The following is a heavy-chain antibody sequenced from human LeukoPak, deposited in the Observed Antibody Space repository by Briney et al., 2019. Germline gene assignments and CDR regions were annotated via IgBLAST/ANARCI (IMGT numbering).Heavy chain of an antibody. CDR2: IYYSGST. D-gene: IGHD3-9*01. V-gene: IGHV4-30-4*01. CDR1: GGSISSGDYY. CDR3: ARNILTGYLFDY. Sequence: SETLSLTCTVSGGSISSGDYYWSWIRQPPGKGLEWIGYIYYSGSTYYNPSLKSRVTISVGTSKNQFSLKLSSVTAADTAVYYCARNILTGYLFDYWGQGTLVTVSS. J-gene: IGHJ4*02.